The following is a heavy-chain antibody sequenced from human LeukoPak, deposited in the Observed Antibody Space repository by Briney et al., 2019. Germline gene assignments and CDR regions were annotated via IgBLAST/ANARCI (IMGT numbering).Heavy chain of an antibody. CDR1: GFTFSSYW. CDR3: ARDSSSSWYYYYYGMDV. Sequence: GGSLGLSCAASGFTFSSYWMHWVRQAPGKGLVWVSRINNDGSSTSYADSVKGRFTISRDNAKNTLYLQMNSLRAEDTAVYYCARDSSSSWYYYYYGMDVWGQGTTVTVSS. CDR2: INNDGSST. J-gene: IGHJ6*02. D-gene: IGHD6-13*01. V-gene: IGHV3-74*01.